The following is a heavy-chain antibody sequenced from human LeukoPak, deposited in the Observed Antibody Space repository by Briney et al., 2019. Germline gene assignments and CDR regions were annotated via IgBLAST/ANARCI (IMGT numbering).Heavy chain of an antibody. CDR1: GGSISTYY. V-gene: IGHV4-59*01. CDR2: IYHSGST. CDR3: ARGGAARLHFQN. D-gene: IGHD6-6*01. Sequence: SETLSLTCTVSGGSISTYYWNWIPQPPGKGLEWIGYIYHSGSTNYNPSLQSRVTISVDTSKNRFSLNLNSVTAADTAVYYCARGGAARLHFQNWGQGTLVTVSS. J-gene: IGHJ1*01.